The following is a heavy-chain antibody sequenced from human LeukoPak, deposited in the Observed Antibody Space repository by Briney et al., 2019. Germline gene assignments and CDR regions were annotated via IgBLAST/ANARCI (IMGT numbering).Heavy chain of an antibody. Sequence: PSETLSLTCTVSGGSISSYYWSWIRQPAGKGLEWIGRIYTSGSTNYNPSLKSRVTMSVDTSKNQFSPKLSSVTAADTAVYYCARGIAAAGMVYYFDYWGQGTLVTVSS. D-gene: IGHD6-13*01. CDR3: ARGIAAAGMVYYFDY. J-gene: IGHJ4*02. V-gene: IGHV4-4*07. CDR2: IYTSGST. CDR1: GGSISSYY.